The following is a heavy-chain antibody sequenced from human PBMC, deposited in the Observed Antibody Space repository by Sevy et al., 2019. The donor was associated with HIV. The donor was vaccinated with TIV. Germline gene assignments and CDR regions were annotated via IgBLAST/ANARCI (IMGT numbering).Heavy chain of an antibody. V-gene: IGHV3-23*01. CDR1: GFTFSGYA. CDR3: AKVSPRGYSYGPYFDY. J-gene: IGHJ4*02. D-gene: IGHD5-18*01. CDR2: ISGSGGST. Sequence: GGSLRLSCAASGFTFSGYAMSWVRQAPGKGLEWVSAISGSGGSTYYADSVKGRFTISRDNSKNTLYLQMNSLRAEDTAVYYCAKVSPRGYSYGPYFDYWGQGTLVTVSS.